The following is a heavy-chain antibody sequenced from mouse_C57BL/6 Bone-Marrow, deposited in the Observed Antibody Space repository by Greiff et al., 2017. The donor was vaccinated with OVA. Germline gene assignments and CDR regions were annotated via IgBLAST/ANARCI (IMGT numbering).Heavy chain of an antibody. Sequence: QVQLQQSGAELVKPGASVKISCKASGYAFSSYWMHWVKQRPGKGLEWIGQIYPGDGDTNYNGKFKGKATLTADKSSSTAYMQLSSLTSEDSAVYFCARWAAQATYYFDYWGQGTTLTVSS. D-gene: IGHD3-2*02. J-gene: IGHJ2*01. CDR2: IYPGDGDT. CDR1: GYAFSSYW. V-gene: IGHV1-80*01. CDR3: ARWAAQATYYFDY.